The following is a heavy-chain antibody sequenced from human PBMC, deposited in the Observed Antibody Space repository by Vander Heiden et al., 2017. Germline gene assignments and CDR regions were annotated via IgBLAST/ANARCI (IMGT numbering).Heavy chain of an antibody. CDR2: IKQDGSEK. CDR1: GFPFSSYW. J-gene: IGHJ4*02. D-gene: IGHD6-13*01. V-gene: IGHV3-7*01. Sequence: EVQLVASGGGLVQPGGSLRLPCAAPGFPFSSYWLGWVRQAPGKGLEWVANIKQDGSEKYYVDSVKGRFTISRDNAKNSLYLQMNSLRAEDTAVYYCARAAANNAYFDYWGQGTLVTVSS. CDR3: ARAAANNAYFDY.